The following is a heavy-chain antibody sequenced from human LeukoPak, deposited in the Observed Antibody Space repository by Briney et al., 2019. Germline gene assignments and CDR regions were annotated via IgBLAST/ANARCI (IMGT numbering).Heavy chain of an antibody. CDR3: ARDGVSGITVTTMGLMGY. V-gene: IGHV1-18*01. J-gene: IGHJ4*02. CDR2: ISAYNGNT. D-gene: IGHD4-17*01. Sequence: GASVKVSCKASGYTFTSYGISWVRQAPGQGLEWMGWISAYNGNTNYAQKLQGRVTMTTDTSTSTAYMELRSLRSDDTAVYYCARDGVSGITVTTMGLMGYWGQGTLVTVSS. CDR1: GYTFTSYG.